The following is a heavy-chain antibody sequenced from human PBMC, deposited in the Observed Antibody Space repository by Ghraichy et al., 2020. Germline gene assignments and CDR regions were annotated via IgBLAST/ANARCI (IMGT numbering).Heavy chain of an antibody. V-gene: IGHV3-23*01. J-gene: IGHJ2*01. CDR2: ISSSSGSP. Sequence: VSSISSSSGSPYYADSVKGRFTISRDNSKNTLFLQMNSLRVEDTAVYYCARVLVGGTTVPDFFCHVSLVPVAPRDIYGSAHSFPTRRASDLWG. CDR3: ARVLVGGTTVPDFFCHVSLVPVAPRDIYGSAHSFPTRRASDL. D-gene: IGHD1-26*01.